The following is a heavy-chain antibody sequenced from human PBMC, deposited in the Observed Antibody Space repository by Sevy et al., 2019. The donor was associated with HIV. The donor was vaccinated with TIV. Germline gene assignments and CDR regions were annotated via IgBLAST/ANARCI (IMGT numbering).Heavy chain of an antibody. CDR2: FYYSGRT. CDR1: GDSVSSGY. Sequence: SETLSLTCAVSGDSVSSGYWSWIRQPPGKGLEWIGYFYYSGRTNYNPSLKSRVTISVDTSKNQFSLKLTSVTAADTAVYYCAEVSPSYYYGVGAWDQGTTVTVSS. J-gene: IGHJ6*02. CDR3: AEVSPSYYYGVGA. V-gene: IGHV4-59*02.